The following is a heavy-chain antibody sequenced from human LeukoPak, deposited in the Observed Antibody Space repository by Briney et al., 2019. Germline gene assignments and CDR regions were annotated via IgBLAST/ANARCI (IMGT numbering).Heavy chain of an antibody. Sequence: ASVKVPCKASGYTFTGYYIHWVRQAPGQGLEWMGRINPNSGGTNYAQKFQGRVTMTRDTSISTAYMELSGLRSDDTAVYYCAGRLGYCSSTRCPSPWGQGTMVTVSS. CDR3: AGRLGYCSSTRCPSP. J-gene: IGHJ3*01. CDR1: GYTFTGYY. V-gene: IGHV1-2*06. D-gene: IGHD2-2*01. CDR2: INPNSGGT.